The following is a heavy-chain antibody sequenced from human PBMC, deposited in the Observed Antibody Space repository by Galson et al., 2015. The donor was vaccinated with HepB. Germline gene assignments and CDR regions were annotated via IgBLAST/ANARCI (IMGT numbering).Heavy chain of an antibody. J-gene: IGHJ4*02. CDR2: ISYDGSNK. D-gene: IGHD2/OR15-2a*01. CDR3: AKDRSYYFDNFDY. V-gene: IGHV3-30*18. CDR1: GFTFSSYG. Sequence: SLRLSCAASGFTFSSYGMHWVRQAPGKGLEWVAVISYDGSNKYYADSVKGRFTISRDNSKNTLYLQMNSLRAEDTAVYYCAKDRSYYFDNFDYWGQGTLVTVSS.